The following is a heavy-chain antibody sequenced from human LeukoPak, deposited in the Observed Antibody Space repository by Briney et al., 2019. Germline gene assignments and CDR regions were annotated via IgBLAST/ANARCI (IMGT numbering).Heavy chain of an antibody. V-gene: IGHV4-39*01. CDR1: GGSIGSGGYS. D-gene: IGHD6-13*01. J-gene: IGHJ4*02. CDR2: IYYSGST. Sequence: PSETLSLTCAVSGGSIGSGGYSWSWIRQPPGKGLEWIGSIYYSGSTYYNPSLKSRVTISVDTSKNQFSLKLSSVTAADTAVYYCARWGSSWYDVDYWGQGTLVTVSS. CDR3: ARWGSSWYDVDY.